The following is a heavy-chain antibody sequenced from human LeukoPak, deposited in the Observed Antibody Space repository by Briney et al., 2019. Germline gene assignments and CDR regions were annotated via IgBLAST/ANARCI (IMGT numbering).Heavy chain of an antibody. CDR2: INANTGNP. CDR3: ARNSPRNFDS. J-gene: IGHJ4*02. CDR1: GYTFTSYA. Sequence: GASVKVSCKASGYTFTSYAMNWVRQAPGQGLELMGWINANTGNPTYAQGFTGRSVFSLDTSVSTAYLQISSLKAEDTAVYYCARNSPRNFDSWGQGTLVTVSS. V-gene: IGHV7-4-1*02. D-gene: IGHD1-14*01.